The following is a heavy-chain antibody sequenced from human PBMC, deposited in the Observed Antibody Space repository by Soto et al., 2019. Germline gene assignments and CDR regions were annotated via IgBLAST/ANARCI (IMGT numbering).Heavy chain of an antibody. CDR2: ISWDGGST. D-gene: IGHD5-12*01. CDR1: GFTFDDYT. V-gene: IGHV3-43*01. J-gene: IGHJ6*02. Sequence: GGSLRLSCAASGFTFDDYTMHWVRQAPGKGLEWVSLISWDGGSTYYADSVKGRFTISRDKSKNSLYLQMNSLRTEDTALYYCAKALWAMATIVGMDVWGQGTTVTVSS. CDR3: AKALWAMATIVGMDV.